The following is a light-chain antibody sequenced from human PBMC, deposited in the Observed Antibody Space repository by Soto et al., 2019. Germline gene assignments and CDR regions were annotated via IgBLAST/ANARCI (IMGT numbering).Light chain of an antibody. Sequence: QSALTQPASVSGSPGQSITISCTGTTSDVGTYKFVSWYQQHPGIAPKLMIYEVSERPSGVSNRLSGSKSGNTASLTISGLQAEDEADYYCCSHAGSHVIFGGGTKLTVL. CDR1: TSDVGTYKF. CDR2: EVS. CDR3: CSHAGSHVI. J-gene: IGLJ2*01. V-gene: IGLV2-23*02.